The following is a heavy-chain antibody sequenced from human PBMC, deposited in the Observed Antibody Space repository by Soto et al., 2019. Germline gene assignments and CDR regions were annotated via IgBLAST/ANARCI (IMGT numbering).Heavy chain of an antibody. Sequence: PGESLKISCKGSGYSFTSYWIGWVRQMPGKGLEWMGIIYPGDSDTRYSPSFQGQVTISADKSISTAYLQWSSLKASDTAMYYCAIPGYCSSTSCYFMDYWGQGTLVTVSS. D-gene: IGHD2-2*01. CDR1: GYSFTSYW. J-gene: IGHJ4*02. V-gene: IGHV5-51*01. CDR3: AIPGYCSSTSCYFMDY. CDR2: IYPGDSDT.